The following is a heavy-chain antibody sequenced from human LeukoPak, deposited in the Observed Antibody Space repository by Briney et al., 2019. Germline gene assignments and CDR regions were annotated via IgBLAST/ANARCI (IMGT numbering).Heavy chain of an antibody. CDR3: AKDSTYCGGDCYSAFDY. Sequence: GGSLRLSCAASGFTFSSYAMHWVRQAPGRGLEWVAVISHDGSNKYYADSVKGRFTISRDNSKNTLYLQMNSLRAEDTAVYYCAKDSTYCGGDCYSAFDYWGQGTLVTVSS. CDR2: ISHDGSNK. V-gene: IGHV3-30-3*01. D-gene: IGHD2-21*02. CDR1: GFTFSSYA. J-gene: IGHJ4*02.